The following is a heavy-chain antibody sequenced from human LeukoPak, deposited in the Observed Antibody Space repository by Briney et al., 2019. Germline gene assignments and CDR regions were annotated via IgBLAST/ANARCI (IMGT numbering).Heavy chain of an antibody. V-gene: IGHV4-59*01. D-gene: IGHD6-13*01. J-gene: IGHJ4*02. CDR2: IYYSGST. Sequence: KPSETLSLTCTVSGGSISSYYWSWIRQPPGKGLEWSGYIYYSGSTNYNPSLKSRVTISVDTSKNQFSLKLSSVTAADTAVYYCARGDGRQQQLVTFDYWGQGTLVTVSS. CDR3: ARGDGRQQQLVTFDY. CDR1: GGSISSYY.